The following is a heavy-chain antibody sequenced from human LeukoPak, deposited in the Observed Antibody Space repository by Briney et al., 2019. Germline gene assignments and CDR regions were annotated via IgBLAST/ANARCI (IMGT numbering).Heavy chain of an antibody. V-gene: IGHV3-48*04. D-gene: IGHD5-18*01. CDR1: GFTFSSYS. CDR3: ARVDTAMVTLDY. Sequence: GGSLRLSCAASGFTFSSYSMNWVRQAPGKGLEWVSYISSSGSTIYYADSVKGRFTISRDNAKNSLYLQMNSLRAEDTAVYYCARVDTAMVTLDYWGQGTLVTVSS. J-gene: IGHJ4*02. CDR2: ISSSGSTI.